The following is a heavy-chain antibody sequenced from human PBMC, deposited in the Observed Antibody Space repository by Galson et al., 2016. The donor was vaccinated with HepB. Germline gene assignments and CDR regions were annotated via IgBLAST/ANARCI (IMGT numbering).Heavy chain of an antibody. J-gene: IGHJ4*02. V-gene: IGHV3-23*01. CDR1: GFTFTNNI. CDR3: TXXXXXNTCHNXDDF. CDR2: XXGDXAT. D-gene: IGHD2-8*01. Sequence: SLRLSCAASGFTFTNNIMSWVRQAPGKGLGWVSTXXGDXATFYGDSVXXRFTISKDDPKSTLYLRMDSLXXXDTATYHCTXXXXXNTCHNXDDFWGQGTLXXVS.